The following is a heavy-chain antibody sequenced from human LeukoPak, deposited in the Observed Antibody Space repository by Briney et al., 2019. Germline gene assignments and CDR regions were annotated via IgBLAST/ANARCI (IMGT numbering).Heavy chain of an antibody. V-gene: IGHV4-59*01. CDR3: AREILPIDY. Sequence: SETLSLTCSVSGGSISSYYWSWIRQPPGKGLEWIGYIYYSGSTNYNPSLKSRVTISVDTSKNQFSLKLSSLTAADTAVYYCAREILPIDYWGQGTLVTVSS. J-gene: IGHJ4*02. CDR1: GGSISSYY. D-gene: IGHD2/OR15-2a*01. CDR2: IYYSGST.